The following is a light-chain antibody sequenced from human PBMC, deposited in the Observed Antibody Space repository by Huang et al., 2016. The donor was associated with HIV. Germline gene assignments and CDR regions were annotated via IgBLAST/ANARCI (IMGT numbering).Light chain of an antibody. J-gene: IGKJ1*01. CDR3: QQYSDWPRT. CDR1: QTITNT. Sequence: EVVMTQIPVTLSVSPGERATLSCRASQTITNTLAWYQQKPGKPPRVLFYGAFSRASGVPARFSASGSGTEFTLTISNLQSEDFAVYYCQQYSDWPRTFGQGTKVEIQ. V-gene: IGKV3-15*01. CDR2: GAF.